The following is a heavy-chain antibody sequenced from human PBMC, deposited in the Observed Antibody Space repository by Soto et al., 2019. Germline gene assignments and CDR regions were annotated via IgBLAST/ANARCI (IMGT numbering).Heavy chain of an antibody. CDR1: VFSLSTSGVG. CDR2: IYWDDAK. CDR3: AHHKMLTFDT. J-gene: IGHJ5*02. V-gene: IGHV2-5*02. D-gene: IGHD3-16*01. Sequence: QITLTESGPTLVKPTQTLTLTCTFSVFSLSTSGVGVGWIRQPPGKALAWLALIYWDDAKRYRPSLRSRLAITKDTSKSQVVLTMTNMDPVDTGTYYCAHHKMLTFDTWGQGTLVTVSS.